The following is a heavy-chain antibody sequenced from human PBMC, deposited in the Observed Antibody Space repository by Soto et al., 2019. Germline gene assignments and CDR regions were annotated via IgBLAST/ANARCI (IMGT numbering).Heavy chain of an antibody. J-gene: IGHJ3*02. CDR3: ARDLRGYSYGHDAFDI. CDR2: ISYSGTT. D-gene: IGHD5-18*01. Sequence: SETLSLTCIVSGGSLSNFYWSWIRQPPGKRLEWLGYISYSGTTNYNPSLKSRINISVDTSKNQFSLKLNSFTAADAAVYYCARDLRGYSYGHDAFDIWGQGQMVT. CDR1: GGSLSNFY. V-gene: IGHV4-59*01.